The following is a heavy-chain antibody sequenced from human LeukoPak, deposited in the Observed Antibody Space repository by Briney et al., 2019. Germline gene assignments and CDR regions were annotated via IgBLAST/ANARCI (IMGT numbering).Heavy chain of an antibody. J-gene: IGHJ3*02. Sequence: ASVKVSCKASGYTFTGYYMHWVRQAPGQGLEWMGWINPNSGGTNYAQKFQGRVTMTRDTSISTAYMELSRLRSDDTAVYYCARGVIAAAGDAFDIWGQGTMVTVSP. CDR1: GYTFTGYY. D-gene: IGHD6-13*01. CDR2: INPNSGGT. V-gene: IGHV1-2*02. CDR3: ARGVIAAAGDAFDI.